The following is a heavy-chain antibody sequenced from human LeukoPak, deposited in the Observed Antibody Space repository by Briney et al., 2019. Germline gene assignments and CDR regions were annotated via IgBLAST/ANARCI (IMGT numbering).Heavy chain of an antibody. J-gene: IGHJ4*02. CDR1: GASISSYY. CDR2: VYSSGST. V-gene: IGHV4-4*07. Sequence: SETLSLTCTVSGASISSYYWSWIRQPAGKGLEWIGRVYSSGSTNYNFSLKSRVTMSVDTSKRQFSLKLNSVTAADTAVYYCAGDLGSSTRIVDYWGQGILVTVSS. D-gene: IGHD6-13*01. CDR3: AGDLGSSTRIVDY.